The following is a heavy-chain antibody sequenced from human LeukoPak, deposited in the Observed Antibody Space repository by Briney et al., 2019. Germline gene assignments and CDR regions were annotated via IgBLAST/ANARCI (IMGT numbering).Heavy chain of an antibody. J-gene: IGHJ3*02. CDR1: GFTFSSYA. Sequence: AGSLRLSCAASGFTFSSYAMHWVRQAPGKGLEYVSATRSNGGNPFYANSVKGRFTISRDNSKNTLYLQMGSLRAEDMAVYYCARAMIGRGYSSSWTPNDAFDIWGQGTMVTVSS. V-gene: IGHV3-64*01. D-gene: IGHD6-13*01. CDR3: ARAMIGRGYSSSWTPNDAFDI. CDR2: TRSNGGNP.